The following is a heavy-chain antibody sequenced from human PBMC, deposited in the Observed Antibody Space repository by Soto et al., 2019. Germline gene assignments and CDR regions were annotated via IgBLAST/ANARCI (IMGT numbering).Heavy chain of an antibody. Sequence: QVQLVESGGGVVQPGRSLRLSCAASGFTFSSYGMHWVRQAPGKGLEWVAVIWYDGSNKYYADSVKGRFTISRDNSKNTLNLRMNSLRAEDTAVYYCARAGGSGSYLNWIDPWGKRTLVTVSS. CDR1: GFTFSSYG. J-gene: IGHJ5*02. CDR3: ARAGGSGSYLNWIDP. D-gene: IGHD1-26*01. CDR2: IWYDGSNK. V-gene: IGHV3-33*01.